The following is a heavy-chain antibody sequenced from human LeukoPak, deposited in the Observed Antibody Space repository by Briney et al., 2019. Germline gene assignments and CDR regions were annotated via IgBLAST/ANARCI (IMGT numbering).Heavy chain of an antibody. J-gene: IGHJ3*02. CDR2: ISSSGSDI. V-gene: IGHV3-21*04. CDR1: GFTFSTYN. D-gene: IGHD6-19*01. Sequence: GGSLRLSCTTSGFTFSTYNMNWVRQAPGKGLEWVSFISSSGSDIYYADSVKGRFTISRDNSKNTLYLQMNSLRADDTAVYYCARVHRVAAVANIDAFDIWGQGTMVTVSS. CDR3: ARVHRVAAVANIDAFDI.